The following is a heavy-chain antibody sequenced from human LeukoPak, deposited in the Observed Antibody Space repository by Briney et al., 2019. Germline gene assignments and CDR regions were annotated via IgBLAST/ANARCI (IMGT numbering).Heavy chain of an antibody. V-gene: IGHV4-39*01. CDR1: GGSITSSNYY. CDR3: AAAFDY. Sequence: SETLSLTCTVSGGSITSSNYYWGWIRQPPGKGLECIGNTYYGGNTYYNPSLKSRLTISVDTSKNQFSLELSSVTAADTAVYYCAAAFDYWGQGTLVTVSS. J-gene: IGHJ4*02. D-gene: IGHD6-25*01. CDR2: TYYGGNT.